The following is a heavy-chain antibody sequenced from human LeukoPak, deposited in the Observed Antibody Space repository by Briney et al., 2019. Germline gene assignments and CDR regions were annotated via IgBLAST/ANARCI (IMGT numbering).Heavy chain of an antibody. CDR2: IYYSGST. D-gene: IGHD2-2*01. J-gene: IGHJ6*03. CDR3: ASLPLSYYYYYMDV. CDR1: GGSISSSSYY. V-gene: IGHV4-39*01. Sequence: SQTLSLTCTVSGGSISSSSYYWGWIRQPPGKGLEWIGSIYYSGSTYYNPSLKSRVTISVDTSKNQFSLKLTSVTAADTAVYYCASLPLSYYYYYMDVWGKGTTVTVSS.